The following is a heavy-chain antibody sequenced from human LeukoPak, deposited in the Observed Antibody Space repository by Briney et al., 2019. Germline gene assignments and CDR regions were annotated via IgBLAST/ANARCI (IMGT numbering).Heavy chain of an antibody. J-gene: IGHJ4*02. V-gene: IGHV4-59*11. CDR3: ARELNPYSGSYYLGY. CDR1: GGSISSHY. CDR2: IYYSGST. D-gene: IGHD1-26*01. Sequence: SETLSLTCTVSGGSISSHYWSWIRQPPGKGLEWIGYIYYSGSTNYNPSLKSRVTISVDTSKNQFSLKLSSVTAADTAVYYCARELNPYSGSYYLGYWGQRTRVTVSS.